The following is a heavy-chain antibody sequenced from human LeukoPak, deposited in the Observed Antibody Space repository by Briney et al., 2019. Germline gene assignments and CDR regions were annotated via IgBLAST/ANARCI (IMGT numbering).Heavy chain of an antibody. J-gene: IGHJ5*02. CDR3: TRRVIAAAGAPPYLPRDWFDP. D-gene: IGHD6-13*01. CDR2: VRSKPNNYAT. V-gene: IGHV3-73*01. Sequence: GGSLRLSCAASGFTFSDSAMHWVRQASGKGLEWVGRVRSKPNNYATAYAASVKGRFTVSRDDSKNTAYLQMNSLKTEDTAVYYCTRRVIAAAGAPPYLPRDWFDPWGQGTLVTVSS. CDR1: GFTFSDSA.